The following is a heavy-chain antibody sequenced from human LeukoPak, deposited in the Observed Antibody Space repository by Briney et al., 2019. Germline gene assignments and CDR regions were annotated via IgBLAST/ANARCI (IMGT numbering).Heavy chain of an antibody. CDR3: ARRGNYMDV. V-gene: IGHV4-38-2*02. J-gene: IGHJ6*03. CDR1: GYSISSGHY. CDR2: IYHSGST. Sequence: SETLSLTRTVSGYSISSGHYWGWIRQPPGKGLEWIGSIYHSGSTYYNPSLKSRVTISVDTSKNQFSLKLSSVTAADTAVYYCARRGNYMDVWGKGTTVTVSS.